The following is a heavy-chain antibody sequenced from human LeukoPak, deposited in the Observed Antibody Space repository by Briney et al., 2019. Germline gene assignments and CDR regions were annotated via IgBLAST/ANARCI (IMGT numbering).Heavy chain of an antibody. V-gene: IGHV4-34*01. J-gene: IGHJ6*02. D-gene: IGHD1-1*01. CDR1: GGSFSGYY. CDR3: ARIQLELRGYYYGMDV. Sequence: SETLSLTCAVYGGSFSGYYWSWIRQPPGKGLEWMGEINHSGSTNYNPSLKSRVTISVDTSKNQFSLKLSSVTAADTAVYYCARIQLELRGYYYGMDVWGQGTTVTVS. CDR2: INHSGST.